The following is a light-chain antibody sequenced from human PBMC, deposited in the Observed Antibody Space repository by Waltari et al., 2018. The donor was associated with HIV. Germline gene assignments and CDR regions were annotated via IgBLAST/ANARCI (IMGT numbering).Light chain of an antibody. CDR2: VNSDGSH. CDR3: QTWGTGIVV. Sequence: QLVRTQSPSPSPPLRASVSHTCTQRSGHTTYAIPGHQQQPAKGPRFLIKVNSDGSHPRGDGIPDRFSGSSSGAQRYLTISSLQSAAEADYYCQTWGTGIVVFGGGTKLTVL. V-gene: IGLV4-69*01. CDR1: SGHTTYA. J-gene: IGLJ2*01.